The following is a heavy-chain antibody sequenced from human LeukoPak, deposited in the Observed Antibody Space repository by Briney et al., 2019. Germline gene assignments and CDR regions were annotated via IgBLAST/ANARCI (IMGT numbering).Heavy chain of an antibody. CDR1: GYTFTDYD. V-gene: IGHV1-8*01. CDR2: INPNSGNA. CDR3: ARALAWGGSSYSYYYMDV. D-gene: IGHD1-26*01. J-gene: IGHJ6*03. Sequence: ASVKVSCKASGYTFTDYDINWVRQATGQGLEWMGWINPNSGNAGYAQKFQGRVTMTRNTSISTAYMELSSLRSEDTAVYYCARALAWGGSSYSYYYMDVWDKGTTVTVSS.